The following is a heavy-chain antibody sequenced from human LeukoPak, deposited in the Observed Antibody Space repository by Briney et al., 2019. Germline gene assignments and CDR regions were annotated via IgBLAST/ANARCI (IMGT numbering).Heavy chain of an antibody. V-gene: IGHV3-11*01. Sequence: GGSLSLSCAASGFTFSDYYMSWIRQAPGKGLEWVSYISSSGGTKYYADSVKGRFTISRDNAKNSLYLQMNSLRAEDTAVYYCARDSSGWYYFDYWGQGTLVSVSS. CDR3: ARDSSGWYYFDY. J-gene: IGHJ4*02. CDR2: ISSSGGTK. D-gene: IGHD6-19*01. CDR1: GFTFSDYY.